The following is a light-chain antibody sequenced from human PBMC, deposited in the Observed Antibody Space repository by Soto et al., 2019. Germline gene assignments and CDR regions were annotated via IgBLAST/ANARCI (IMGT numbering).Light chain of an antibody. CDR2: DVT. J-gene: IGLJ1*01. CDR1: GSDVGGYNY. Sequence: QSALTQPASVSGSPGQSITISCTGTGSDVGGYNYVSWYQQHPGKAPKLVIYDVTNRPSGVSNRFSGSKSGNTASLTISGLQAEDEADYYCTSYTRSRTYVFATGTKVTVL. CDR3: TSYTRSRTYV. V-gene: IGLV2-14*03.